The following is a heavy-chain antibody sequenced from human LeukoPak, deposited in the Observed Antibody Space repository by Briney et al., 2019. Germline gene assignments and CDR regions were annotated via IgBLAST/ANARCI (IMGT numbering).Heavy chain of an antibody. D-gene: IGHD6-13*01. V-gene: IGHV3-7*01. CDR2: IKQDGSEK. J-gene: IGHJ6*03. CDR3: ARDGSSWSYYYYYYYMDV. CDR1: GFTFSGYA. Sequence: QPGGSLRLSCAGSGFTFSGYAMSWVRQAPGKGLEWVANIKQDGSEKYYVDSVKGRFTISRDNAKNSLYLQMNSLRAEDTAVYYCARDGSSWSYYYYYYYMDVWGKGTTVTVSS.